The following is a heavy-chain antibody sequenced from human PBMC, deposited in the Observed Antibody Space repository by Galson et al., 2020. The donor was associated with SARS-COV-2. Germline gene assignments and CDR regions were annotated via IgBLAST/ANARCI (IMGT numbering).Heavy chain of an antibody. CDR1: GFTFSNFW. Sequence: GGSLRLSCTASGFTFSNFWMHWVRQAPGKGLVWVSRINREGNSTSYADSVKGRFTISRDNAKNTLYLQMNSLRVEDTAVYYCTATRAYWGQGTLVTVSS. CDR3: TATRAY. J-gene: IGHJ4*02. D-gene: IGHD1-26*01. V-gene: IGHV3-74*01. CDR2: INREGNST.